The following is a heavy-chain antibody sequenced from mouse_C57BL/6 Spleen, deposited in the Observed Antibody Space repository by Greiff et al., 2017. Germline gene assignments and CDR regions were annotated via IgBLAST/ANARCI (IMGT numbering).Heavy chain of an antibody. CDR2: IYPRSGNT. Sequence: QVQLQQSGAELARPGASVKLSCKASGYTFTSYGISWVKQRTGQGLEWIGEIYPRSGNTYYNEKFKGKATLTADKSSSTAYMELRSLTSEDSAVYFCASGDYYGTETYYAMDYWVKEPQSPSPQ. V-gene: IGHV1-81*01. D-gene: IGHD1-1*01. CDR3: ASGDYYGTETYYAMDY. J-gene: IGHJ4*01. CDR1: GYTFTSYG.